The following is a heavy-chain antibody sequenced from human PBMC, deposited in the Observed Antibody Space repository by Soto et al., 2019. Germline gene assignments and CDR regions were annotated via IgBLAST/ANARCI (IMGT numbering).Heavy chain of an antibody. CDR2: ISSSSSTI. D-gene: IGHD6-13*01. CDR3: ARHPERIAEIGWFDP. J-gene: IGHJ5*02. V-gene: IGHV3-48*01. Sequence: EVQLVESGGCLVQPGGSLRLSCAASGFTFSSYSMNWVRQAPGKGLEWVSYISSSSSTIYYADSVKGRFTISRDNAKNSMYLQMNSLRAEDTAVYYCARHPERIAEIGWFDPWGQGTLVIVSS. CDR1: GFTFSSYS.